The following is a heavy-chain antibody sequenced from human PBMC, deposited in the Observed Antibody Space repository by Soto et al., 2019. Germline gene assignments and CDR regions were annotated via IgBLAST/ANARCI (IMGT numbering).Heavy chain of an antibody. J-gene: IGHJ4*02. CDR3: ATRSSGWYFDY. D-gene: IGHD6-19*01. CDR2: ISGSGDST. V-gene: IGHV3-23*01. Sequence: EVQLLESGGGLVQPGGSLRLSCAASGFTFSSYAMSWVRQAPGKGLEWVSAISGSGDSTYYADSVKGRFTISRDNSKNTLYLQMNSMRAEDTAVYYCATRSSGWYFDYWGQGTLVTVSS. CDR1: GFTFSSYA.